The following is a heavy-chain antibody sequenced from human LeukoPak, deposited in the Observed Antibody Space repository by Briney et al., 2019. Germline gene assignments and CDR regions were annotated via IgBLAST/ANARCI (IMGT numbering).Heavy chain of an antibody. V-gene: IGHV4-4*02. CDR1: AGFDSSTNW. Sequence: PSETLSLTCGVSAGFDSSTNWWTWIRQPPGKGLEWIGEVHLDGRTNFNPSLKSRLTMSVDLSENHVSLKLTSVTAADTAVYYCAGEGGFYRPLDYSGQGTLVTVSS. J-gene: IGHJ4*02. D-gene: IGHD6-25*01. CDR3: AGEGGFYRPLDY. CDR2: VHLDGRT.